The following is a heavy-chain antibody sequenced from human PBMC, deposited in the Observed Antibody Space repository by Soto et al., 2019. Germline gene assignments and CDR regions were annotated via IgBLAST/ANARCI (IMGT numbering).Heavy chain of an antibody. Sequence: EVQLLESGGGLVQPGASLRLSCAASGFSFSTYTMSWVRQAPGKGLEWVSVISGSGGSCSPSYADSAQGRFTISRDNPQNIRKLQMNSLRVADTAMYYCGKARCTTAKCYVPDYWGQGTLVTVSS. D-gene: IGHD2-8*01. J-gene: IGHJ4*02. CDR2: ISGSGGSCSP. CDR1: GFSFSTYT. CDR3: GKARCTTAKCYVPDY. V-gene: IGHV3-23*01.